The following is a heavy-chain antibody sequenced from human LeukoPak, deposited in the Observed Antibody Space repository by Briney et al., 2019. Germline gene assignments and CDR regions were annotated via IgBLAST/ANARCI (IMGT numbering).Heavy chain of an antibody. CDR2: IYYSGST. CDR3: ARQKWGYCSSTSCPIPWFDP. Sequence: SETLSLTCTVSGGSISSSSYYWGWIRQPPGTGLEWIGSIYYSGSTYYNPSLKSRVTISVDTSKNQFSLKLSSVTAADTAVYYCARQKWGYCSSTSCPIPWFDPWGQGTLVTVSS. V-gene: IGHV4-39*01. CDR1: GGSISSSSYY. J-gene: IGHJ5*02. D-gene: IGHD2-2*01.